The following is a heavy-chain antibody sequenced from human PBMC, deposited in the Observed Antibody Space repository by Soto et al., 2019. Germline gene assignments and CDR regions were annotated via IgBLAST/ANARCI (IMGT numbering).Heavy chain of an antibody. CDR3: AREGGESSDGLYYFDS. Sequence: SETLSLTCTVSGGSTSSDNYWSWIRQPPGKGLEWIGHIYYSGDTDYNPSLKSRLAISIDTSKNQFSLKLSSVTAADTAVYFCAREGGESSDGLYYFDSWGQGSLVTVSS. V-gene: IGHV4-30-4*01. D-gene: IGHD3-16*01. J-gene: IGHJ4*02. CDR1: GGSTSSDNY. CDR2: IYYSGDT.